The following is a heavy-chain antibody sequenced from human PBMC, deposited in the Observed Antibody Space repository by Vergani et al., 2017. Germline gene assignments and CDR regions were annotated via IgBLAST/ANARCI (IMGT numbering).Heavy chain of an antibody. J-gene: IGHJ6*02. V-gene: IGHV3-30*18. CDR3: AKESSLVPGLLPDV. D-gene: IGHD2-8*01. CDR2: ISYDGSNK. Sequence: QVQLVESGGGVVQPGRSLRLSCAASGFTFSSYGMHWVRQAPGKGLEWVAVISYDGSNKYYADSVKGRFTISRDNSKNTLYLQMNSLRAEDTAVYYCAKESSLVPGLLPDVWGQGP. CDR1: GFTFSSYG.